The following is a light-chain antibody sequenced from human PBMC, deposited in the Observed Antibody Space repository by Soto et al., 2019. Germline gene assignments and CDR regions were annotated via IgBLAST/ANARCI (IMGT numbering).Light chain of an antibody. J-gene: IGLJ1*01. CDR3: DSYTGSGIV. Sequence: QSALTQPASVSGSPGQSITISGTGTSSDVGGYNYVSWYQHHPGKAPKLMIYEVSNRPSGVSYRFSGSKSGNTASLTISGLQAEDEADYYCDSYTGSGIVFGTGTKVTVL. V-gene: IGLV2-14*01. CDR2: EVS. CDR1: SSDVGGYNY.